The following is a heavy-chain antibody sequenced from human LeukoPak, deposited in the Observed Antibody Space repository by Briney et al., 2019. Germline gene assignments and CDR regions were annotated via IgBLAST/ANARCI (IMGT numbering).Heavy chain of an antibody. Sequence: RGSLRLSCAASGFTFSSYAMSWVRQAPGKGLEWVSGLSGSGAGTYYADSVKGRFTISRDNSKNTLFLQMNSLRADDMAVYYCAKGRRTSRSHHFDFWGQGSLVTVSS. CDR3: AKGRRTSRSHHFDF. CDR2: LSGSGAGT. V-gene: IGHV3-23*01. CDR1: GFTFSSYA. J-gene: IGHJ4*02. D-gene: IGHD3-10*01.